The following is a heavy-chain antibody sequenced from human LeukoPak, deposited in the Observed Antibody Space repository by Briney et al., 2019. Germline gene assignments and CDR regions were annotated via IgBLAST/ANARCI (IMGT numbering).Heavy chain of an antibody. D-gene: IGHD4-17*01. CDR2: ISGSGGST. V-gene: IGHV3-23*01. Sequence: GGSLRLSCAASGFTFSSYAMCWVRQAPGKGLEWVSAISGSGGSTYYADSVKGRFTISRDNSKNTLYLQMNSLRAEDTAVYYCARDPSGDYGDYLVSYYYYYYGMDVWGQGTTVTVSS. CDR3: ARDPSGDYGDYLVSYYYYYYGMDV. J-gene: IGHJ6*02. CDR1: GFTFSSYA.